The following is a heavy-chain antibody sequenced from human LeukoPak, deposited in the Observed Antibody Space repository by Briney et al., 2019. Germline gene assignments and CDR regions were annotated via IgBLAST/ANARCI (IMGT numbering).Heavy chain of an antibody. J-gene: IGHJ4*02. V-gene: IGHV5-51*01. CDR3: ARHTLQNVAAKPENPIDY. CDR2: IYPGDSDT. D-gene: IGHD6-13*01. CDR1: GYSFTSYW. Sequence: GESLKISCKGSGYSFTSYWIGWVRQMPGKGLEWMGIIYPGDSDTRYSPSFQGQVTISADKSISTAYLQWSSLKASDTAMYYCARHTLQNVAAKPENPIDYWGQGTLVTVSS.